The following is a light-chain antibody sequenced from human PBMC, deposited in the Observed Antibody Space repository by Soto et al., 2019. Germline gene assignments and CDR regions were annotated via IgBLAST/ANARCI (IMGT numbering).Light chain of an antibody. V-gene: IGKV1-39*01. CDR3: QQRSNWPLT. J-gene: IGKJ1*01. CDR2: GAS. CDR1: QNIARY. Sequence: DIQMTQSPSSLSASVGDRVSITCRASQNIARYLSWYQQKPGKAPMLLIYGASTLQGGVPSRFSGSGSGSDFTLTISSLEPEDFAVYYCQQRSNWPLTFGQGTKVDIK.